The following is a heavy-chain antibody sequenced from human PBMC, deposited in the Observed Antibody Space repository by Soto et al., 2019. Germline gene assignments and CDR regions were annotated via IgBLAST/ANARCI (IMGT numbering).Heavy chain of an antibody. Sequence: QVQLVQSGAEVKKPGSSVKVSCKASGGTFSSYAISWVRQAPGQGLEWMGGIIPIFGTANYAQKFQGRVTITADKSTSTAYMELSSLRSEDTAVYYCAREPLGSSSFRGYYYYGMDVWGQGTTVTVSS. CDR2: IIPIFGTA. V-gene: IGHV1-69*06. J-gene: IGHJ6*02. CDR3: AREPLGSSSFRGYYYYGMDV. CDR1: GGTFSSYA. D-gene: IGHD6-6*01.